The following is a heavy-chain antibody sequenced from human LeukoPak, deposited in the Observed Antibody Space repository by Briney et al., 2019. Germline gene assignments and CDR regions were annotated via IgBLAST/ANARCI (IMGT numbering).Heavy chain of an antibody. V-gene: IGHV4-39*01. J-gene: IGHJ1*01. Sequence: SETLSLTCTVSGGSISSSSYYWGWLRQPPGKGLEWVGSIYYSGSTYYNPSLKSRVTISVDTSKNQFSLKLSSVTAADTAVYYCARVSPYCGGDCYIQHWGQGTLVTVSS. CDR1: GGSISSSSYY. D-gene: IGHD2-21*01. CDR2: IYYSGST. CDR3: ARVSPYCGGDCYIQH.